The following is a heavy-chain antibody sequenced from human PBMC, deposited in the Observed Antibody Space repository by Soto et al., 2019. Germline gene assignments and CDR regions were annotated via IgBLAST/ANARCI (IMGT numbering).Heavy chain of an antibody. D-gene: IGHD3-22*01. CDR1: GWSFSGYY. J-gene: IGHJ3*02. Sequence: SVTLSLTCAVYGWSFSGYYWRWIREPPGKGLEWIGEINHSGSTNYNPSLKSQVTISVDTSKNQFSLKLSSVTAADTAVYYCARGRYYDSSGYYSHAFDIWGQGTMVT. CDR2: INHSGST. V-gene: IGHV4-34*01. CDR3: ARGRYYDSSGYYSHAFDI.